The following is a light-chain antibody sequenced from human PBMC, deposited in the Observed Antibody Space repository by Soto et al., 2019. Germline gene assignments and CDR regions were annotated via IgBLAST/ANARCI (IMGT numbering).Light chain of an antibody. J-gene: IGKJ2*01. CDR1: QNIGTY. CDR2: TAS. Sequence: DIQMTQSTSSLSASVGDRVTITCRASQNIGTYLNWYQQKPGKAPTVLVYTASTLQSGDPSRFSGSGSGTDLTLTINSLQPEDSATYYCHQSYSSLVYTFGPGTKLEIK. V-gene: IGKV1-39*01. CDR3: HQSYSSLVYT.